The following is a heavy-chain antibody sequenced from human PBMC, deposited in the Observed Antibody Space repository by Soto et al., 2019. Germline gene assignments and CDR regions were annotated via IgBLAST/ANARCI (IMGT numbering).Heavy chain of an antibody. J-gene: IGHJ4*02. CDR1: GHTVTELS. CDR2: FDPEGGEA. D-gene: IGHD3-10*01. V-gene: IGHV1-24*01. Sequence: ASVKVSGNICGHTVTELSIHWVRQARGKGRESVGGFDPEGGEAIYAQKWHGRVTVTEDTVTDTAYMELSGLKSDDTAVYYCARPTPLRGAMIINIIFDFWGQGTPVTVS. CDR3: ARPTPLRGAMIINIIFDF.